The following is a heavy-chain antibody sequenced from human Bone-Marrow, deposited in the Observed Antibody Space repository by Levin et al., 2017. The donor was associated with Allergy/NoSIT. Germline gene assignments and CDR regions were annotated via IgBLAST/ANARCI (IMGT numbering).Heavy chain of an antibody. CDR1: GYSFLSYG. CDR3: ARDDSSSSLFFDP. Sequence: PTASVKVSCKASGYSFLSYGFSWVRQAPGQGLEWMGWISTYNGNTNYAQKFQGRVTMTTDTSTTTAYMELRTLRSDDTAVYFCARDDSSSSLFFDPWGQGTLVTVSS. J-gene: IGHJ5*02. D-gene: IGHD6-6*01. CDR2: ISTYNGNT. V-gene: IGHV1-18*01.